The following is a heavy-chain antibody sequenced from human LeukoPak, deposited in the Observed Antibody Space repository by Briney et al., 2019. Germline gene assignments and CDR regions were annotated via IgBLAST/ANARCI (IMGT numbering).Heavy chain of an antibody. D-gene: IGHD4/OR15-4a*01. CDR2: ISSSSSYI. CDR1: GFTFSSYS. J-gene: IGHJ4*02. CDR3: AKSGLSRFDY. V-gene: IGHV3-21*04. Sequence: GSLRLSCAASGFTFSSYSMNWVRQTPGKGLEWVSSISSSSSYIYYADSVKGRFTISRDNSKNTLSLQMNSLRAEDTAVYYCAKSGLSRFDYWGQGTLVTVSS.